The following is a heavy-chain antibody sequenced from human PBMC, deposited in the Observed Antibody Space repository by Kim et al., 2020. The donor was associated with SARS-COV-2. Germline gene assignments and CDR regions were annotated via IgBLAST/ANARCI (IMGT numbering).Heavy chain of an antibody. Sequence: GGSLRLSCAASGFTFSSYAMSWVRQAPGKGLEWVSAISGSGGSTYYADSVKGRFTISRDNSKNTLYLQMNSLRAEDTAVYYCAKDIIVVVPAAITGAFDIWGQGTMVTVSS. CDR2: ISGSGGST. V-gene: IGHV3-23*01. J-gene: IGHJ3*02. CDR1: GFTFSSYA. CDR3: AKDIIVVVPAAITGAFDI. D-gene: IGHD2-2*01.